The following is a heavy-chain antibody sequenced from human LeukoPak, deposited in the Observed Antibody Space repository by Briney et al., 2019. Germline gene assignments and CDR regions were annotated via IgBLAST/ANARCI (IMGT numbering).Heavy chain of an antibody. CDR1: GGYISSHY. CDR3: ARVVGDYESYGPDWFDP. D-gene: IGHD4-17*01. Sequence: SETLSLTCTVSGGYISSHYWSWIRQPPGKGLERIGYIYYSGSTNYNPSLKSRVTISVDTSKNQFSLKLSSVTAADTAVYYCARVVGDYESYGPDWFDPWGQGTLVTVSS. CDR2: IYYSGST. V-gene: IGHV4-59*11. J-gene: IGHJ5*02.